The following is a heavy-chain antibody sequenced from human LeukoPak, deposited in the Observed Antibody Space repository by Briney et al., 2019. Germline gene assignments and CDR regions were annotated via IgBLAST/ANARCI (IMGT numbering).Heavy chain of an antibody. Sequence: SVKVSCKXSGGTFSSYAISWVRQAPGQGLEWMGRIIPIFGTANYSQKFQGRVTITTDESTSTAYMELSSLRSEDTAVYYCARAPSYVDTAMAKGAFDIWGQGTMVTVSS. CDR3: ARAPSYVDTAMAKGAFDI. J-gene: IGHJ3*02. CDR1: GGTFSSYA. D-gene: IGHD5-18*01. CDR2: IIPIFGTA. V-gene: IGHV1-69*05.